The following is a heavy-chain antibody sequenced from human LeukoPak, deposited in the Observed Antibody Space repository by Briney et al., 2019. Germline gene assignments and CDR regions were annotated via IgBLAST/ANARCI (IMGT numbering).Heavy chain of an antibody. CDR1: GFSFSNYG. CDR3: ARDPDYYFDY. Sequence: GGSLRLSCAASGFSFSNYGMNWVRQAPGKGLEWVSGITGHGDTTYYADSVKGRFTISRDNSKNTLYLQMNSLRAEDTAVYYCARDPDYYFDYWGQGTLVTVSS. CDR2: ITGHGDTT. V-gene: IGHV3-23*01. D-gene: IGHD1-14*01. J-gene: IGHJ4*02.